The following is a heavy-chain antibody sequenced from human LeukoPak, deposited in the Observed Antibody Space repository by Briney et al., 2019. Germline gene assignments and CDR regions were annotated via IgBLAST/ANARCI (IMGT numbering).Heavy chain of an antibody. CDR2: IYYSGRT. Sequence: PSETLSLTCTVSGGSIISSSYNWGWVRQPPGKGLEWIGSIYYSGRTNYNPSLSSRLTISVDTPKNQFSLKLRSVTAADTAVYYCARLPTGFPNWFDPWGQGALVTVSS. V-gene: IGHV4-39*01. CDR3: ARLPTGFPNWFDP. J-gene: IGHJ5*02. CDR1: GGSIISSSYN. D-gene: IGHD4-17*01.